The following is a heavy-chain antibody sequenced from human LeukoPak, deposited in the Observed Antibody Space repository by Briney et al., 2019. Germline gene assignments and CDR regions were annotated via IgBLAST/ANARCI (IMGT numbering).Heavy chain of an antibody. CDR2: ISSSSSTI. D-gene: IGHD2-2*01. Sequence: PGGSLRLSCAASGFTFSSYSMNWVRQAPGKGLEWVSYISSSSSTIYYADSVKGRFTISRDTAKNSLSLQMNSLRAEDTAVYYCATGPNTSPFDYWGQGTLVTVSS. CDR3: ATGPNTSPFDY. V-gene: IGHV3-48*01. J-gene: IGHJ4*02. CDR1: GFTFSSYS.